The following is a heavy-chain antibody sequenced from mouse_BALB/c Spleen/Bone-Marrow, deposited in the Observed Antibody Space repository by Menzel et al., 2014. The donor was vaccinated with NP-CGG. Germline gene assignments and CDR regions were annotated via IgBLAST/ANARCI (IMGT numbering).Heavy chain of an antibody. CDR2: IDPANGNT. Sequence: EVQLQESGAELVKPGASVKLSCTASGFNIKDTYMHWVKQKPEQGLEWIGRIDPANGNTKYDPKFQGKATITADTSSNTAYLQLSSLTSEDAAVYCCASYYSGSSTFAYWGQGTLVTVSA. CDR3: ASYYSGSSTFAY. V-gene: IGHV14-3*02. D-gene: IGHD1-1*01. J-gene: IGHJ3*01. CDR1: GFNIKDTY.